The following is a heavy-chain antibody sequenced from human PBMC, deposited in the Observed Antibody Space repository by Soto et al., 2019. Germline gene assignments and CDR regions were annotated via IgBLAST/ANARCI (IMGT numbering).Heavy chain of an antibody. V-gene: IGHV3-23*01. D-gene: IGHD3-10*01. CDR1: GFSFGSYA. CDR3: ARWSYLGY. J-gene: IGHJ1*01. Sequence: GGPLRLSCAASGFSFGSYALSWVRQAPGKGLEWVSTISGSDGKTFYADSVKGRFSISRDTSQSTLYLQMNSLRADDTAMYYCARWSYLGYWGQGTRVTVSS. CDR2: ISGSDGKT.